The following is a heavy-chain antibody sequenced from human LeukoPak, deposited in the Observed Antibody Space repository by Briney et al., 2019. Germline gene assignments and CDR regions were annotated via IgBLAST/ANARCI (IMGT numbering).Heavy chain of an antibody. CDR1: GFTFSDYY. D-gene: IGHD6-13*01. V-gene: IGHV3-11*01. Sequence: GGSLRLSCAASGFTFSDYYMSWIRQAPGKGLEWVSYISSSGSTIYYADSVKGRFTISRDNAKNSLYLQMNSLRAEDTAVYYCARLVRLVAAAGTGDWFDPWGQGTLVTVSS. CDR2: ISSSGSTI. J-gene: IGHJ5*02. CDR3: ARLVRLVAAAGTGDWFDP.